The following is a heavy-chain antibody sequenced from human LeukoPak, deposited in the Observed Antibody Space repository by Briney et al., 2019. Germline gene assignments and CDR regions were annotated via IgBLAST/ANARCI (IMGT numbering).Heavy chain of an antibody. CDR1: EFTFSDYY. D-gene: IGHD3-10*01. J-gene: IGHJ3*02. Sequence: GGSLRLSCAASEFTFSDYYMSWIRQAPGKGLEWVSFISSSSSYTNYADSVKGRFTISRDNAKNSLYLQMNSLRAEDTALYFCAREGHYGALDIWGQGTMVTVSS. CDR2: ISSSSSYT. V-gene: IGHV3-11*06. CDR3: AREGHYGALDI.